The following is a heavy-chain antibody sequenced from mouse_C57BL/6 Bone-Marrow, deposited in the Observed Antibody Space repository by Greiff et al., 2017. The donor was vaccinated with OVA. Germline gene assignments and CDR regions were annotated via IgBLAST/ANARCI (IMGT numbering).Heavy chain of an antibody. D-gene: IGHD1-1*01. CDR2: ISDGGSYT. V-gene: IGHV5-4*01. CDR3: ARDYVDLDD. J-gene: IGHJ2*01. CDR1: GFTFSSYA. Sequence: EVQRVESGGGLVKPGGSLQLSCAASGFTFSSYAMSWVRQTPEKRLEWVATISDGGSYTYYPDSVKGRFTISRDNAKNNLYLQMSHLKSEDTAMYYGARDYVDLDDWGQGTTRTVSS.